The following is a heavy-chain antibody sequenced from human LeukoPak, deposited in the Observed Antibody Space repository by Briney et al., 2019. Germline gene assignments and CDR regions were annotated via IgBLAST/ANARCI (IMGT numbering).Heavy chain of an antibody. CDR2: ISSSSSYI. Sequence: GGSLRLSCAASGFTFSSYSMNWVRQAPGKGLEWVSSISSSSSYIYYADSVKGRFTISRDNAKNSLYLQMNSLRAGDTAVYYCARGPESPETDYDILTGYYNLVFDYWGQGTLVTVSS. V-gene: IGHV3-21*01. CDR1: GFTFSSYS. CDR3: ARGPESPETDYDILTGYYNLVFDY. D-gene: IGHD3-9*01. J-gene: IGHJ4*02.